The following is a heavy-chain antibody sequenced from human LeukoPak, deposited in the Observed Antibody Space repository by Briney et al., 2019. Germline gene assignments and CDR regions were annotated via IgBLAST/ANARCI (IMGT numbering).Heavy chain of an antibody. J-gene: IGHJ6*02. CDR1: GFTFSSYS. V-gene: IGHV4-59*01. Sequence: PGGSLRLSCAASGFTFSSYSMNWVRQAPGKGLEWIGYIYYSGSTNYNPSLKSRVTISVDTSKNQFSLKLSSVTAADTAVYYCARDRSSSSLPSYYYGMDVWGQGTTVTVSS. CDR2: IYYSGST. CDR3: ARDRSSSSLPSYYYGMDV. D-gene: IGHD6-13*01.